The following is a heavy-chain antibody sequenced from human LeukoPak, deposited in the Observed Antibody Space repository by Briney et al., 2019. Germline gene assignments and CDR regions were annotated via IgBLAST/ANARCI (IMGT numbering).Heavy chain of an antibody. J-gene: IGHJ6*02. CDR2: IYYSGST. Sequence: SETLSLTCTVSGGSISSYYWSWIRQPPGKGLEWIGYIYYSGSTYYNPSLKSRVTISVDTSKNQFSLKLSSVTAADTAVYYCAREMATIGAGMDVWGQGTTVTVSS. CDR3: AREMATIGAGMDV. D-gene: IGHD5-24*01. CDR1: GGSISSYY. V-gene: IGHV4-59*12.